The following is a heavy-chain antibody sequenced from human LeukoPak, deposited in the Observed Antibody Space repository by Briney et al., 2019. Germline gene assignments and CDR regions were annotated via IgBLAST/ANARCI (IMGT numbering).Heavy chain of an antibody. CDR1: GFTFSSYG. CDR3: AKVDGSGSLPY. J-gene: IGHJ4*02. V-gene: IGHV3-30*18. D-gene: IGHD3-10*01. CDR2: ISYDGSNK. Sequence: PGRSLRLSCAASGFTFSSYGMHWVRQAPGKGLEWVAVISYDGSNKYYADSVKGRFTISRDNSKNTLYLQMNSLRAEDTAVYYCAKVDGSGSLPYWGQGTLVTVSS.